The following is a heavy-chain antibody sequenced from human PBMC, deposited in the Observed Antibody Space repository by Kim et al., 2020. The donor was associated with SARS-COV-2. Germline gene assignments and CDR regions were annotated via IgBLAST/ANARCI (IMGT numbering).Heavy chain of an antibody. CDR3: ARDRSRRAAAGSILDY. V-gene: IGHV3-30*01. Sequence: KRRTHISRKNSKNTLSLQMTSLRAEDTAVYYCARDRSRRAAAGSILDYWGQGTLVTVSS. J-gene: IGHJ4*02. D-gene: IGHD6-13*01.